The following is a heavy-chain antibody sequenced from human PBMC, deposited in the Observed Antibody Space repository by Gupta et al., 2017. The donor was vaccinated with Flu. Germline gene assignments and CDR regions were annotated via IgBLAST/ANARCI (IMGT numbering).Heavy chain of an antibody. CDR3: ATANRAH. J-gene: IGHJ4*02. V-gene: IGHV3-15*01. CDR1: GLTFSSAW. CDR2: IKSTVDGGTI. Sequence: SGLTFSSAWMAWIRQAPGKGLEWVGRIKSTVDGGTIDYAAPVKGRFIISRDDSKKTLFLEMTGLKREDTAVYYCATANRAHWGQGTLVTVSS.